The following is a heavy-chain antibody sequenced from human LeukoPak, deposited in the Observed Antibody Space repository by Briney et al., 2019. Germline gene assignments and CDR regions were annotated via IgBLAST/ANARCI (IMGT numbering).Heavy chain of an antibody. Sequence: PGGSLRLSCAASGFTFSSYAMHWVRQAPGKGLEYVSAISSNGGSTYYANSVKGRFTISRDNSKNTLYLQMGSLRAEDMAVYYCARSLRYFDWLHYWGQGTLVTVSS. V-gene: IGHV3-64*01. CDR1: GFTFSSYA. CDR2: ISSNGGST. D-gene: IGHD3-9*01. J-gene: IGHJ4*02. CDR3: ARSLRYFDWLHY.